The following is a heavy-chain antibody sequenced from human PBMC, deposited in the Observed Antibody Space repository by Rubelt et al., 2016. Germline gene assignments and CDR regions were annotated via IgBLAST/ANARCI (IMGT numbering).Heavy chain of an antibody. CDR2: INPNSGGT. D-gene: IGHD6-19*01. Sequence: QVQLVQSGAEVKKPGASVKVSCKASGYTFTGYYMHWVRQAPGQGLEWVGRINPNSGGTNYGRKFQGGGTMTRETSITTAYMELSRRRSDDTAVFYCARESSSGWYIDYWGQGTLVTVSS. J-gene: IGHJ4*02. CDR3: ARESSSGWYIDY. CDR1: GYTFTGYY. V-gene: IGHV1-2*06.